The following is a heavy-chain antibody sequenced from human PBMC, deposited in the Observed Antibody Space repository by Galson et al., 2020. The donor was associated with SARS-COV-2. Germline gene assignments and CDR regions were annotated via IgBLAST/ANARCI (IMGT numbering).Heavy chain of an antibody. V-gene: IGHV1-69*04. CDR3: ARVRGTLPDHYVYGMDV. D-gene: IGHD2-21*01. CDR1: GGTFNAYA. CDR2: IIPILDKS. Sequence: SVKVSCKASGGTFNAYAIDWVRQAPGQGLEWMGRIIPILDKSTYAQKFQGRVTITADKSTSTAYMGLTSLRSEDAAVYYCARVRGTLPDHYVYGMDVWGQGTTVTVSS. J-gene: IGHJ6*02.